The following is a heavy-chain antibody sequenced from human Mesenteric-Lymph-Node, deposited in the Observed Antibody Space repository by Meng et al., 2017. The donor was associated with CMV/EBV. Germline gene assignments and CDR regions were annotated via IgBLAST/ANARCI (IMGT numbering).Heavy chain of an antibody. CDR3: ARERAAARDPTRY. Sequence: GGSLRLSCAASGFTFSSYSMNWVRQAPGKGLEWVSYISSSSSTIYYADSVKGRFTISRDKAKNSLYLQRNRLRAEDTAVYYCARERAAARDPTRYWGQGTLVTVSS. J-gene: IGHJ4*02. D-gene: IGHD6-13*01. V-gene: IGHV3-48*01. CDR2: ISSSSSTI. CDR1: GFTFSSYS.